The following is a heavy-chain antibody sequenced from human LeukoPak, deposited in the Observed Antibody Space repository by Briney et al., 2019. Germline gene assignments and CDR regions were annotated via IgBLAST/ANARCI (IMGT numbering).Heavy chain of an antibody. CDR3: ATGVVVVPAAIGRVDSC. D-gene: IGHD2-2*01. Sequence: ASVKVSCKVSGYTLTELSMHWVRQAPGKGLEWMGGFDPEDGETIYAQKFQGRVTMTEDTSTDTAYMELSSLRSEDTAVYYCATGVVVVPAAIGRVDSCWGQGTLVTVSS. J-gene: IGHJ4*02. V-gene: IGHV1-24*01. CDR2: FDPEDGET. CDR1: GYTLTELS.